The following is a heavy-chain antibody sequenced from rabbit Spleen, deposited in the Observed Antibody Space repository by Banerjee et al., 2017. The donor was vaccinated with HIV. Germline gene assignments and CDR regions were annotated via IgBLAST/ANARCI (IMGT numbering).Heavy chain of an antibody. D-gene: IGHD1-1*01. Sequence: QEQLEESGGDLVKPEGSLTLTCKASGFTISSSYYMCWVRQAPGKGLEWIACIDAGSSGSTYYASWAKGRFTISKTSSTTVTLQMTSLTAADTATYFCARHTSGVYTNLWGPGTLVTVS. CDR2: IDAGSSGST. V-gene: IGHV1S45*01. CDR1: GFTISSSYY. CDR3: ARHTSGVYTNL. J-gene: IGHJ4*01.